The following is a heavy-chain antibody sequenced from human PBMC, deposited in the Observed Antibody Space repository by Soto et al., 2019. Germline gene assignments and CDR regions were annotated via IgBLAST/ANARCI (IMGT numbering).Heavy chain of an antibody. CDR3: TRWDIVATIFNY. J-gene: IGHJ4*02. V-gene: IGHV3-15*01. D-gene: IGHD5-12*01. CDR2: IKSKTDGGTT. CDR1: GFTFSNAW. Sequence: GGSLRLSCAASGFTFSNAWMSWVRQAPGKGLEWVGRIKSKTDGGTTDYAAPVKGRFTISRDDSKNTLYLQMNSLKTEDTAVYYCTRWDIVATIFNYWGQGTLVTVSS.